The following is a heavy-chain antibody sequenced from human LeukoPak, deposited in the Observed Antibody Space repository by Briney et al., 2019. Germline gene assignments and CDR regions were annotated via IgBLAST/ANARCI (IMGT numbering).Heavy chain of an antibody. CDR3: ARSSKSNWFDP. CDR1: GGSFSGYY. J-gene: IGHJ5*02. CDR2: LNHSGST. Sequence: SETLSLTCAVYGGSFSGYYWSWIRQPPGKGLEWIGELNHSGSTNYNPSLKSRVTISVDTSKNQFSLKLSSVTAADTAVYYCARSSKSNWFDPWGQGTLVTVSS. V-gene: IGHV4-34*01.